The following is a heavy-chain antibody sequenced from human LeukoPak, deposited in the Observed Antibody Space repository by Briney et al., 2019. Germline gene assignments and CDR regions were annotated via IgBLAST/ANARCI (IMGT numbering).Heavy chain of an antibody. J-gene: IGHJ6*04. D-gene: IGHD1-1*01. Sequence: ASVKVSCKASGYTFTSCGINWVRQAPGQGLEWIGWIIAYNGNTNYAQKLQARVTMTTDTFTSTAYMELRSLRSDDTAVYYCARDKGQLEPRVSYYYYYGMDVWGKATTVTVSS. CDR1: GYTFTSCG. CDR2: IIAYNGNT. CDR3: ARDKGQLEPRVSYYYYYGMDV. V-gene: IGHV1-18*04.